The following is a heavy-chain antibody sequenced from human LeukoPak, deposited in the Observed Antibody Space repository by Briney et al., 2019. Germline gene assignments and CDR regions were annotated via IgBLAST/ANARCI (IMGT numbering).Heavy chain of an antibody. CDR1: GGSVSSSH. CDR3: AKKLEYYFDY. D-gene: IGHD3-3*01. CDR2: ISGSGGRT. Sequence: PSETLSLTCTVSGGSVSSSHYWGWIRQPPGKGLEWVSGISGSGGRTFYADSVKGRFTISRDNSKNTLFLQMNSLRAEDTAVYYCAKKLEYYFDYWGQGTLVTVSS. V-gene: IGHV3-23*01. J-gene: IGHJ4*02.